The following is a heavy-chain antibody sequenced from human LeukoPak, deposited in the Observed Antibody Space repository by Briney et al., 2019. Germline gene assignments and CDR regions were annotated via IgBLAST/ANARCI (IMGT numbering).Heavy chain of an antibody. Sequence: SETLSLTCAVYGGSFSGYYWSWIRQPPGKGLEWIGEISHSGSTNYNPSLKSRVTISVDTSKNQFSLKLSSVTAADTAVYYCATSLLYYYGSGSYSLEYFQYWGQGTLVTVSS. V-gene: IGHV4-34*01. J-gene: IGHJ1*01. D-gene: IGHD3-10*01. CDR2: ISHSGST. CDR3: ATSLLYYYGSGSYSLEYFQY. CDR1: GGSFSGYY.